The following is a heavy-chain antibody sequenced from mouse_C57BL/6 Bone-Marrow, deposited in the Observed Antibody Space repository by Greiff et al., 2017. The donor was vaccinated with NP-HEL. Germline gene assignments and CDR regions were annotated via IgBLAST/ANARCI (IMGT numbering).Heavy chain of an antibody. V-gene: IGHV1-82*01. D-gene: IGHD2-3*01. Sequence: QVQLKQSGPELVKPGASVKISCKASGYAFSSSWMNWVKQRPGKGLEWIGRIYPGDGDTNYNGKFKGKATLTADKSSSTAYMQLSSLTSEDSAVYFCARSDGYYEDWYFDVWGTGTTVTVSS. CDR2: IYPGDGDT. CDR3: ARSDGYYEDWYFDV. J-gene: IGHJ1*03. CDR1: GYAFSSSW.